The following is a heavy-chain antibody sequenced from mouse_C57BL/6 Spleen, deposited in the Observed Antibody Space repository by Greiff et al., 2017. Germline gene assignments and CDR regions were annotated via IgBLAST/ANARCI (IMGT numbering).Heavy chain of an antibody. J-gene: IGHJ2*01. CDR3: TTVIMTTDY. V-gene: IGHV1-15*01. CDR1: GYTFTDYE. CDR2: IDPETGGT. Sequence: QVQLQQSGAELVRPGASVTLSCKASGYTFTDYEMHWVKQTPVHGLEWIGAIDPETGGTAYNQKFKGKAILTADKSSSTAYMELRSLTSEDSAVYYCTTVIMTTDYWGQGTTLTVSS. D-gene: IGHD1-1*01.